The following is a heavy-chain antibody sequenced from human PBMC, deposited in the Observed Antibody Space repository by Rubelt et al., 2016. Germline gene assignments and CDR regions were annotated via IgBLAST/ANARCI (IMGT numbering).Heavy chain of an antibody. Sequence: QLQLQESGPGLVKPSETLSLTCTVSGGSISSSSYYWGWIRQPPGKGLEWIGSIYYSGSTYYNPALKGRVTIAVERSKNQFSRKLSYVTAADTAVDYCARVVGATMGSDYWGQGTLVTVSS. CDR2: IYYSGST. J-gene: IGHJ4*02. V-gene: IGHV4-39*01. D-gene: IGHD1-26*01. CDR1: GGSISSSSYY. CDR3: ARVVGATMGSDY.